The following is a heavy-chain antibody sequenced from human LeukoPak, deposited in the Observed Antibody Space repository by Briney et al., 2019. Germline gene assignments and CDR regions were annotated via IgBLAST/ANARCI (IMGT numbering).Heavy chain of an antibody. D-gene: IGHD3-3*02. Sequence: PGRSLRLSCAASGFTLDDYAMHWVRQAPGKGLEWVSLISGDGGSTYYADSVKGRFTISRDNSKNSLYLQMDSLRTEDTALYYCAKDRLSFHFWSAYYFDYWGQGTLVTVSS. CDR3: AKDRLSFHFWSAYYFDY. V-gene: IGHV3-43*02. CDR1: GFTLDDYA. CDR2: ISGDGGST. J-gene: IGHJ4*02.